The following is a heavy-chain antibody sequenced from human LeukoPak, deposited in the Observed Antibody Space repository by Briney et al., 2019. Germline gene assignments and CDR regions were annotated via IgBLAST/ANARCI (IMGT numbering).Heavy chain of an antibody. D-gene: IGHD6-13*01. CDR2: ISAYNSNT. Sequence: ASVKVSCTASGYSFTSYGISWVRQAPGQGLEWMGWISAYNSNTNYAQNLQGRVTMTTDTSTSTVYLDLRSLRSDDTAVYYCARAAGGGYFDFWGQGTLVTVSS. CDR3: ARAAGGGYFDF. J-gene: IGHJ4*02. CDR1: GYSFTSYG. V-gene: IGHV1-18*01.